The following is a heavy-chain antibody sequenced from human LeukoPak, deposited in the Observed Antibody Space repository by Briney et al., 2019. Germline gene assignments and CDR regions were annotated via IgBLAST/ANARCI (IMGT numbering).Heavy chain of an antibody. CDR2: INRSGST. J-gene: IGHJ6*02. CDR1: GGSLSGYY. D-gene: IGHD2-15*01. Sequence: SETLSLTCAVYGGSLSGYYWSWIRQPPGKGLEWIGEINRSGSTNYNPSLKSRVTISVDTSKNQFSLKLSSVTAADTAVYYCARVPYCSGGSCNYYYYYGMDVWGQGTTVTVSS. V-gene: IGHV4-34*01. CDR3: ARVPYCSGGSCNYYYYYGMDV.